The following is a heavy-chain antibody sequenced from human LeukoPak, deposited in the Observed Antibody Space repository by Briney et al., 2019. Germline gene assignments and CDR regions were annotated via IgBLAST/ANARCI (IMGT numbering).Heavy chain of an antibody. CDR2: IYHSGST. J-gene: IGHJ4*02. CDR3: ARGGRIVVVITN. D-gene: IGHD3-22*01. CDR1: GGSISSGGYY. V-gene: IGHV4-31*03. Sequence: SETLSLTCTVSGGSISSGGYYWSWIRQHPGKGLEWIGYIYHSGSTYYNPSLKSRVTISVDTSKNQFSLKLSSVTAADTAVYYCARGGRIVVVITNWGQGTLVTVSS.